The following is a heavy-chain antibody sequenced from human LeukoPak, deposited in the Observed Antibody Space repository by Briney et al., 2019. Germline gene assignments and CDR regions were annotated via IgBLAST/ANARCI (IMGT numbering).Heavy chain of an antibody. CDR1: GFTFSSYA. J-gene: IGHJ4*02. CDR3: TTPRDGYDRV. Sequence: PGGSLRLSCAASGFTFSSYAMSWVRQAPGKGLEWVSAISGSGGSTYYADSVKGRFTISRDNSKNTLYLQMNNLKNEDTAIYFCTTPRDGYDRVGGQGTLVTVSS. V-gene: IGHV3-23*01. D-gene: IGHD5-24*01. CDR2: ISGSGGST.